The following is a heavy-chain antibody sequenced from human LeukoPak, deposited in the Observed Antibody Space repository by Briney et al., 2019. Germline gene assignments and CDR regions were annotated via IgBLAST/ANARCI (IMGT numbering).Heavy chain of an antibody. Sequence: GGSLRLSCAVPAASAASGFTFDNHWMTWVRQAPGKGLEWVANIKQDGSEKHYVDSVKGRFIISRDNVENSLYLQMNSLRVEDTAVYYCARGGLRLSEYFQHWGQGTLVAVSS. D-gene: IGHD2/OR15-2a*01. CDR3: ARGGLRLSEYFQH. CDR1: GFTFDNHW. V-gene: IGHV3-7*01. J-gene: IGHJ1*01. CDR2: IKQDGSEK.